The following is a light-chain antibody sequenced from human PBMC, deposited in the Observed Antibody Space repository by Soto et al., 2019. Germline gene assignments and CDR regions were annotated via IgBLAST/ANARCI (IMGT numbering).Light chain of an antibody. V-gene: IGKV3-15*01. Sequence: EIVMTQAPATRIVTPEERAHLSFRASQSVNTSLAWYQHKPGQAPELLIYGASTRASGVPARFSGGGSGTEFTLTISSLQSEDFAVYFCHQYNFWSTFGQGTKVDIK. CDR2: GAS. J-gene: IGKJ1*01. CDR1: QSVNTS. CDR3: HQYNFWST.